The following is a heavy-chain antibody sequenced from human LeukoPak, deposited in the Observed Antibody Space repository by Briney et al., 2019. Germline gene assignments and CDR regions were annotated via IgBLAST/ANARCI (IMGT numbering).Heavy chain of an antibody. J-gene: IGHJ3*02. D-gene: IGHD4-17*01. Sequence: GGSLRLSCAASGFTFSSYAMHWVRQAPGKGLEWVAVISYDGSNKYYADSVKGRFTISRDNSKNTLYLQMSSLRAEDTAVYYCARDSVTTRRAPGWGAFDIWGQGTMVTVSS. V-gene: IGHV3-30-3*01. CDR2: ISYDGSNK. CDR3: ARDSVTTRRAPGWGAFDI. CDR1: GFTFSSYA.